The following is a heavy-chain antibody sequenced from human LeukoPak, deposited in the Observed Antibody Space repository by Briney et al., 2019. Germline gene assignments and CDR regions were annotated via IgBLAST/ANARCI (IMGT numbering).Heavy chain of an antibody. D-gene: IGHD3-22*01. V-gene: IGHV3-23*01. J-gene: IGHJ4*02. CDR1: SSYA. Sequence: VGSPRLSCTTSSSYAMSWVRQAPGKGLEWVSSITSSGYNTYYADSVKGRFTISRDNSKNALYLQLNSLRVEDTAVYYCAKSNGYFEYWGQGTLGPVSS. CDR2: ITSSGYNT. CDR3: AKSNGYFEY.